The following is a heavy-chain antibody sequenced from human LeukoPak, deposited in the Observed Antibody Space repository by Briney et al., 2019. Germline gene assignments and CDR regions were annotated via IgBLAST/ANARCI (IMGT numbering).Heavy chain of an antibody. Sequence: ASVKVSCKVSGYTLTELSMHWVRQAPGKGLEWMGGFDPEDGVTIYAQKFQGRVTMTEDTSTDTAYMELSSLRSEDTAVYYCATSNVGYGLLSFDYWGQGTLVTVSS. CDR2: FDPEDGVT. J-gene: IGHJ4*02. D-gene: IGHD5-18*01. CDR1: GYTLTELS. CDR3: ATSNVGYGLLSFDY. V-gene: IGHV1-24*01.